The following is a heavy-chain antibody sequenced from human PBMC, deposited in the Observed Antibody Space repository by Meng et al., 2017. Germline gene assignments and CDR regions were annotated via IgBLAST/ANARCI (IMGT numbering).Heavy chain of an antibody. CDR2: IYSGGST. CDR1: GFTVSSNY. Sequence: GESLKISCAASGFTVSSNYMSWVRQAPGKGLEWVSVIYSGGSTYYADSAKGRFTISRDNSKNTLYLQMNSLRAEDTAVYYCARDGGPYYYDSSGYWDAFDIWGQGTMVTVSS. D-gene: IGHD3-22*01. J-gene: IGHJ3*02. V-gene: IGHV3-66*02. CDR3: ARDGGPYYYDSSGYWDAFDI.